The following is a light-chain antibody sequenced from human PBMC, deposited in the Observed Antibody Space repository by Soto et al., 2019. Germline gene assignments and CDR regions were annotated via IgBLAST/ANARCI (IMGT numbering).Light chain of an antibody. CDR3: QQYGSSPQT. Sequence: EIVLTQSPGTLSLSPGERGTLSCRASQSVSRNYIAWYRQKPGQAPRLLIYGASSRAPGIPDRFGGSGSGTDFTLTISRLEPEDFAVYYCQQYGSSPQTFGQGTKVEIK. J-gene: IGKJ1*01. CDR1: QSVSRNY. V-gene: IGKV3-20*01. CDR2: GAS.